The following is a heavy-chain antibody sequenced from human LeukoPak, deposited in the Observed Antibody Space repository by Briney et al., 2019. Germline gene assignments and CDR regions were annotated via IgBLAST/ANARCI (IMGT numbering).Heavy chain of an antibody. CDR1: GYSFKDYY. CDR2: INPNTGGA. Sequence: GASVKVSCKASGYSFKDYYIHWVRQAPGQGPEWMGRINPNTGGAIYAQKFLGRVTMTGDTSITTAYMELTSLTSGDTAVYYCTRVSIAWANLYFDYWGQGTLVTVSS. J-gene: IGHJ4*02. D-gene: IGHD1-14*01. V-gene: IGHV1-2*02. CDR3: TRVSIAWANLYFDY.